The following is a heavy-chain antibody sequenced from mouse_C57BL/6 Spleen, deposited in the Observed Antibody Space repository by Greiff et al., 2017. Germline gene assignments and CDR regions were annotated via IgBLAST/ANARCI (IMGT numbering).Heavy chain of an antibody. D-gene: IGHD3-2*02. V-gene: IGHV1-61*01. CDR2: IYPSDSET. CDR3: AKTHSSGYVAY. J-gene: IGHJ3*01. CDR1: GYTFTSYW. Sequence: QVQLQQPGAELVRPGSSVKLSCKASGYTFTSYWMDWVKQRPGQGLEWIGNIYPSDSETHYNQKFKDKATLTVDKSSSTAYMQLSSLTSEDSAVYYCAKTHSSGYVAYWGQGTLVTVSA.